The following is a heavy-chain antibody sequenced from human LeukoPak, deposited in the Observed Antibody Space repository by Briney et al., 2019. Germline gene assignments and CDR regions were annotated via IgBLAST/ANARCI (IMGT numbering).Heavy chain of an antibody. CDR2: ISSSGSNR. J-gene: IGHJ4*02. Sequence: GGSLRLSCAASGFTFSSYEMNWVRLAPGKGLEWVSYISSSGSNRYYADSVKGRFTISRDNAKNSLYLQMNSLRAEDTAVYYCARDRGAIIRYHFYNWGQGTLVTVSS. CDR1: GFTFSSYE. CDR3: ARDRGAIIRYHFYN. V-gene: IGHV3-48*03. D-gene: IGHD2-2*01.